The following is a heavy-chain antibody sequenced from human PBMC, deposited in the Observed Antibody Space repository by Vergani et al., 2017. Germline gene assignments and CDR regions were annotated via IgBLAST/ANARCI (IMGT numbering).Heavy chain of an antibody. CDR1: GGTFSSYA. J-gene: IGHJ2*01. D-gene: IGHD1-1*01. Sequence: QVQLVQSGAEVKKPGSSVKVSCKASGGTFSSYAISWVRQAPGQGLEWMGRIIPILGIANYAQKFQGRVTITADKSTSTAYMELSSLRSEDTAVYYCATMAPTGTTSVVNYWYFDLWGRGTLVTVSS. V-gene: IGHV1-69*04. CDR2: IIPILGIA. CDR3: ATMAPTGTTSVVNYWYFDL.